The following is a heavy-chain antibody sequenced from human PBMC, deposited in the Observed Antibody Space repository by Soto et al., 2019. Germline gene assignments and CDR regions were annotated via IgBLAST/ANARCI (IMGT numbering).Heavy chain of an antibody. CDR2: IIPILGIA. CDR3: ARDQGGYYVDSGTYYNVGWFDP. D-gene: IGHD3-10*01. CDR1: GGTFSSYT. V-gene: IGHV1-69*04. J-gene: IGHJ5*02. Sequence: VKVSCKASGGTFSSYTISWVRQAPGQGLEWMGRIIPILGIANYAQKFQGRVTITGDKSTSTAYMELNSLRSDDTAVYYCARDQGGYYVDSGTYYNVGWFDPWGQGTLVTVSS.